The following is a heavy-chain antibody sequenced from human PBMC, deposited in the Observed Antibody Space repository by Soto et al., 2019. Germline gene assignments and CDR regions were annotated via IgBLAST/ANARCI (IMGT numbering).Heavy chain of an antibody. V-gene: IGHV4-34*01. J-gene: IGHJ6*03. Sequence: QVQLQQGGAGPLRPSETLSLTCGVFGDSLNGYYWTWIRPTPGKGLAWIGEISHSGSTNYNPSLKRRVSISRDTSKNHFSLSLTAVTAADTAIYYCARGLCSGGTCQQPRSYYKYYMDVWGEGTTGTVS. CDR3: ARGLCSGGTCQQPRSYYKYYMDV. CDR1: GDSLNGYY. D-gene: IGHD2-15*01. CDR2: ISHSGST.